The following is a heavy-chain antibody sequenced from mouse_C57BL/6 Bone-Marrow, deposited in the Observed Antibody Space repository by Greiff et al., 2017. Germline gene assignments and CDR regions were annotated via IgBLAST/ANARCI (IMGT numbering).Heavy chain of an antibody. CDR2: IYPGSGST. D-gene: IGHD2-4*01. Sequence: QVQLQQPGAELVKPGASVKMSCKASGYTFTSYRITWVKQRPGQGLEWIGDIYPGSGSTNYNEKFKSKATLTVDTSSSTAYMQLSSLTSEDSAVYYCARSGEYDYDSYYAMDYWGQGTSVTVSS. CDR3: ARSGEYDYDSYYAMDY. J-gene: IGHJ4*01. CDR1: GYTFTSYR. V-gene: IGHV1-55*01.